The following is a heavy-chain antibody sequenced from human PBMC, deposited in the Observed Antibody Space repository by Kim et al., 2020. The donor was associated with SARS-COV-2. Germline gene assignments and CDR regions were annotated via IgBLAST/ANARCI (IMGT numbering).Heavy chain of an antibody. Sequence: YAASVKGRFTISRDNAKSTLDLQMDSLRPEVTAVYYCARGSGSYGFDSWGQGIMVAVSS. D-gene: IGHD1-26*01. J-gene: IGHJ4*02. CDR3: ARGSGSYGFDS. V-gene: IGHV3-74*01.